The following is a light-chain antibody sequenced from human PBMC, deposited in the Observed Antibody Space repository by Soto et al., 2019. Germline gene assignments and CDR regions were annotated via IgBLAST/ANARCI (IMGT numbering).Light chain of an antibody. J-gene: IGLJ3*02. CDR1: SSDIGGYKY. V-gene: IGLV2-14*01. CDR2: EVS. CDR3: TSYSRYRALV. Sequence: QSALTQPASVSGSLGQSITISCTGTSSDIGGYKYVSWYQQHPGKAPKLIIFEVSNRPSGVSDRFSGSNSGNTASLTISGLQAEDEAHYYCTSYSRYRALVFGGGTKVTVL.